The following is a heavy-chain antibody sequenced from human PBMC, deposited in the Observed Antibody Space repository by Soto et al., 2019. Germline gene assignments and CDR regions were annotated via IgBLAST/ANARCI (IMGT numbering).Heavy chain of an antibody. J-gene: IGHJ4*02. V-gene: IGHV1-69*13. Sequence: SVKVSCKTSGGTFSTFGISWVRQAPGQGLEWMGGIIPFFGTAEYSQKFEDGITITADESTNTVYMDLRSLTSEDTAIYYCARTAPMDAGDKYYYDFWGQGALVTVS. CDR1: GGTFSTFG. CDR2: IIPFFGTA. D-gene: IGHD3-16*01. CDR3: ARTAPMDAGDKYYYDF.